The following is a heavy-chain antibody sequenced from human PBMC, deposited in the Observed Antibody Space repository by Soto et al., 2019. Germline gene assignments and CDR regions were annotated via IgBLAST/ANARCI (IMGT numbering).Heavy chain of an antibody. D-gene: IGHD2-15*01. CDR3: VRTSLVVAAATREDY. Sequence: EVQLVESGGGLVQHGGSLRLSCAASGFTFSSYWMHWVRQAPGKGLVWVSRINSDGSSTNYADSVKGRFTISRDNSKNTLYLQMTSLIAEDTAVYYCVRTSLVVAAATREDYWGQGTLVTVSS. CDR1: GFTFSSYW. CDR2: INSDGSST. V-gene: IGHV3-74*01. J-gene: IGHJ4*02.